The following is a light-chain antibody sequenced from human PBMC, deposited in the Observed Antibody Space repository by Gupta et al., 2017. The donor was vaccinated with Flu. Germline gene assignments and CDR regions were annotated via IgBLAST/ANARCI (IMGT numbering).Light chain of an antibody. V-gene: IGKV4-1*01. J-gene: IGKJ2*03. CDR2: WAT. CDR3: QQYYSPLLYS. Sequence: DIEMTKSPDSLAVSLCERDTITCKSSPSLVYRTDNKNYLAWYQQKPGQPPQLLIDWATSRQYGVPDRFSGSWSGTDFSLTISSLQAEDVAVYFCQQYYSPLLYSFGQGTKLEI. CDR1: PSLVYRTDNKNY.